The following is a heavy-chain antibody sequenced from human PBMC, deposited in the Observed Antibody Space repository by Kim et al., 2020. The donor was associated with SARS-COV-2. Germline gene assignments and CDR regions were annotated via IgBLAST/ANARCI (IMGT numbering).Heavy chain of an antibody. Sequence: SETLSLTCTVSGGSISSYYWSWIRQPPGKGLEWIGYIYYSGSTNYNPSLKSRVTISVDTSKNQFSLKLSSVTAADTAVYYCARGHTGYYYGMDVWGQGTTVTVSS. CDR2: IYYSGST. V-gene: IGHV4-59*01. D-gene: IGHD5-18*01. CDR3: ARGHTGYYYGMDV. J-gene: IGHJ6*02. CDR1: GGSISSYY.